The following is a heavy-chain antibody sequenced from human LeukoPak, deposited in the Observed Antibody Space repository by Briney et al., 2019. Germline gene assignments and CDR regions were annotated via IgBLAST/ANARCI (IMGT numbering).Heavy chain of an antibody. V-gene: IGHV4-4*09. D-gene: IGHD3-10*01. CDR2: IYTSGST. Sequence: PSETLSLTCTVSGGSISSYYWSWIRQPPGKGLEWIGYIYTSGSTNYNPSLKSRVTTSVDTSKNQFSLKLSSVTAADTAVYYCTRLPNMVRGVINYYYGMDVWGQGTTVTVSS. J-gene: IGHJ6*02. CDR3: TRLPNMVRGVINYYYGMDV. CDR1: GGSISSYY.